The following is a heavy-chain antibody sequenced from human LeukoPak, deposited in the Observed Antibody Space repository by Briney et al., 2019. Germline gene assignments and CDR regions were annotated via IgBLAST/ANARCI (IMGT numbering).Heavy chain of an antibody. V-gene: IGHV4-4*07. CDR2: IYTSGST. CDR1: GGSISSSY. Sequence: PSETLSLTCTVSGGSISSSYWSWIRQPAGKGLEYIGRIYTSGSTNYNPSLKSRVTMSVDTSKNHFSLKLSSVTAADTALYYCARARGYTGYELDYWGRGTLVTVSS. CDR3: ARARGYTGYELDY. D-gene: IGHD5-12*01. J-gene: IGHJ4*02.